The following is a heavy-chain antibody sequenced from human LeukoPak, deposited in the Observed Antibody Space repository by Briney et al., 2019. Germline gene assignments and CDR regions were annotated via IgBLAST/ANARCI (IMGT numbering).Heavy chain of an antibody. Sequence: GGSLRLSCAASGFTFISYGMHWVRQAPGKGLEWVTFIRYDGSNKYYADSVKGRFIISRDNSKNTLYLQMNSLRAEDTAVYYCAKDTVKVTTIRRVPHYMDVWGKGTTVTVSS. CDR2: IRYDGSNK. J-gene: IGHJ6*03. V-gene: IGHV3-30*02. CDR3: AKDTVKVTTIRRVPHYMDV. CDR1: GFTFISYG. D-gene: IGHD5-12*01.